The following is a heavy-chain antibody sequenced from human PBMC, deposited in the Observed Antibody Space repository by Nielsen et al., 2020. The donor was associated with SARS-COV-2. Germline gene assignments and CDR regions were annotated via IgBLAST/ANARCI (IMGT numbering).Heavy chain of an antibody. J-gene: IGHJ4*02. CDR3: ATPITVDYFDY. Sequence: GESLKISCKASGDTFPIDNIHWLRQAPGQGLEWIGIINLSAGSTDSAQKFKGRVTMTRDTSASTVYLALTSLKSEDTAVYYCATPITVDYFDYWGQGTLVTVSS. CDR2: INLSAGST. V-gene: IGHV1-46*01. CDR1: GDTFPIDN.